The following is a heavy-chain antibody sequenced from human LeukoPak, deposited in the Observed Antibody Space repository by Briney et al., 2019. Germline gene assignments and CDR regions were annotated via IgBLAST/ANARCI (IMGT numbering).Heavy chain of an antibody. D-gene: IGHD3-16*01. V-gene: IGHV3-7*01. CDR1: GFTFNNYY. CDR3: SSLWPEVF. CDR2: INQDGSAK. J-gene: IGHJ4*02. Sequence: GGSLRLSCAASGFTFNNYYMSWVRQAPGKGLEWVANINQDGSAKHYIDSVKGRFTISRDNAKKSVYLKMDSLRAEDTAVYWASSLWPEVFWGGGTLVTVSS.